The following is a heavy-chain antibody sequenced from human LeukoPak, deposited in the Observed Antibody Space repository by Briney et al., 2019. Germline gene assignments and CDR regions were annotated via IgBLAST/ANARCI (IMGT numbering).Heavy chain of an antibody. Sequence: GGSLRLSCAASGFTFGDYAMHWVRQAPGKGLEWVSGISWNSGSIGYADSVKGRFTISRDNSKNTLYLQMNSLRAEDTAVYYCARDRLGYCSSTSCLYYFDYWGQGTLVTVSS. CDR1: GFTFGDYA. J-gene: IGHJ4*02. CDR3: ARDRLGYCSSTSCLYYFDY. D-gene: IGHD2-2*01. V-gene: IGHV3-9*01. CDR2: ISWNSGSI.